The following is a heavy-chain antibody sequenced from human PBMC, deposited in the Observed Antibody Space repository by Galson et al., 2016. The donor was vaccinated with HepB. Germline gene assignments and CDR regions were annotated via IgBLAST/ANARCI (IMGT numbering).Heavy chain of an antibody. CDR1: GYTFTGHY. Sequence: SVKVSCKASGYTFTGHYIQWVRQAPGQGLEWMGWINPKTGGTNYAQKFQGRVTMTRVTSISTSYMDLERLTNGDTAIYYCARGATELDSWGQGTLVTVPS. D-gene: IGHD1-14*01. J-gene: IGHJ5*01. V-gene: IGHV1-2*02. CDR2: INPKTGGT. CDR3: ARGATELDS.